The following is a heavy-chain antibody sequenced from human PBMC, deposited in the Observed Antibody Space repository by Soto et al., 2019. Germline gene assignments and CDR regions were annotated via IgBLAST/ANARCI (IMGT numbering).Heavy chain of an antibody. V-gene: IGHV1-3*01. Sequence: ASMKVSCKASGYTFTGYAMHWVRQAPGQRLEWMGWINAGNGNTKYSQKLQGRVTITRDTSASTAYMELSSLRSEDTAVYYCARAVAVAADFDYWGQGTLVTVSS. CDR1: GYTFTGYA. D-gene: IGHD6-19*01. CDR2: INAGNGNT. CDR3: ARAVAVAADFDY. J-gene: IGHJ4*02.